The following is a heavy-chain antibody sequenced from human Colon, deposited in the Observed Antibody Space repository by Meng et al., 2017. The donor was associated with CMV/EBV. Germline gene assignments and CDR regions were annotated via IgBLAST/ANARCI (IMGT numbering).Heavy chain of an antibody. Sequence: ASVKVSCKASGYTFTGYYIHWVRQAPGQGLEWVGWINPYSGVTNSAQKFQGRVTMTRDTSITTVYMELTRLTSDDTARYYCAKAVAASDYYYRGLDVWGQGTTVTVSS. CDR2: INPYSGVT. J-gene: IGHJ6*02. D-gene: IGHD6-19*01. CDR1: GYTFTGYY. CDR3: AKAVAASDYYYRGLDV. V-gene: IGHV1-2*02.